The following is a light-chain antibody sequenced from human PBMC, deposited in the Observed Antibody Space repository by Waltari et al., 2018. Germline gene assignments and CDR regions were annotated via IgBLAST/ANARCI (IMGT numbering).Light chain of an antibody. CDR2: GAS. CDR1: QTVSSS. V-gene: IGKV3-15*01. Sequence: EIVMTQSPATLSLSPGERAALSCRASQTVSSSLAWYQQKPGQASRLLIYGASTRATGIPARFGGSGSGTEFTLTISSLQSEDFAVYYCQQYNNWPLTFGQGTKVEIK. J-gene: IGKJ1*01. CDR3: QQYNNWPLT.